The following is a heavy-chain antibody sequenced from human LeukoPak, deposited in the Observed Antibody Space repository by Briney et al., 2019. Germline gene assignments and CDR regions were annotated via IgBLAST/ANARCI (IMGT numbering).Heavy chain of an antibody. V-gene: IGHV1-8*01. CDR2: MNPNSGNT. D-gene: IGHD2-2*01. CDR3: ARAGEYQLLFGFDP. J-gene: IGHJ5*02. CDR1: GYTFTSYD. Sequence: ASVKVSCKASGYTFTSYDINWVRQATGQGLEWKGWMNPNSGNTGYAQKFQGRVTMTRNTSISTAYMELSSLRSEDTAVYYCARAGEYQLLFGFDPWGQGTLVTVSS.